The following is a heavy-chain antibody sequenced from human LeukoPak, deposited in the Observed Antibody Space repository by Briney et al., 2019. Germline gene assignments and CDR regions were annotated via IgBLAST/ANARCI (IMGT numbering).Heavy chain of an antibody. CDR3: ARVKDGYNYGDFDY. Sequence: SETLSLTCAVYDESFSGYYCSWIRQPPRKGLEWIGEIDHSGSTNYNPSLQSRVTISVDTSKNQFSLKLSSVTAADTAVYYCARVKDGYNYGDFDYWGQGTLVTVSS. CDR1: DESFSGYY. D-gene: IGHD5-24*01. V-gene: IGHV4-34*01. J-gene: IGHJ4*02. CDR2: IDHSGST.